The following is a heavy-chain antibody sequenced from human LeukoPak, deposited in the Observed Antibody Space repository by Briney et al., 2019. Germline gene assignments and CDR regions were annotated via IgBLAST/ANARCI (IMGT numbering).Heavy chain of an antibody. D-gene: IGHD6-13*01. Sequence: SETLSLTCTVSGGSISSGSYYWSWIRQPAGKGLEWIGRIYTSGSTYYNPSLKSRVTISVDTSKNQFSLKLSSVTAADTAVYYCARDLGSSSPFDYWGQGTLVTVSS. CDR3: ARDLGSSSPFDY. CDR2: IYTSGST. CDR1: GGSISSGSYY. J-gene: IGHJ4*02. V-gene: IGHV4-61*02.